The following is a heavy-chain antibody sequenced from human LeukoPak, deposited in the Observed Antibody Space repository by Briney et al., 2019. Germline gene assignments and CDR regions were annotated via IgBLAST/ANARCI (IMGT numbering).Heavy chain of an antibody. CDR3: ARDDYGVFDAFDV. V-gene: IGHV4-4*08. J-gene: IGHJ3*01. Sequence: SETLSLTCTVSGGSITSHFWTWIRQAPGKGLEWVGYVSKSGTTNYNPSLQSRITISVDTSKNQFFLKLTSMTAADTAVYFCARDDYGVFDAFDVWGQGTVVTVSS. CDR1: GGSITSHF. D-gene: IGHD3-16*01. CDR2: VSKSGTT.